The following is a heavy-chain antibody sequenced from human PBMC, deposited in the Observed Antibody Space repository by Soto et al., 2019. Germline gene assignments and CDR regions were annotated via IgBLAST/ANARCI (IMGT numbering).Heavy chain of an antibody. V-gene: IGHV4-39*01. D-gene: IGHD3-10*01. CDR3: AAFDIDGSGSYSEHYQFDH. CDR1: GDSISSSSNYY. CDR2: IYFSGRA. Sequence: PSETLSLTCTVSGDSISSSSNYYWGWIRQPPGKGLEWIGSIYFSGRANYSAYLKRRVTITVDTSKNQFALRLNSGTAADTAVYYCAAFDIDGSGSYSEHYQFDHWGQGTLVTVSS. J-gene: IGHJ4*02.